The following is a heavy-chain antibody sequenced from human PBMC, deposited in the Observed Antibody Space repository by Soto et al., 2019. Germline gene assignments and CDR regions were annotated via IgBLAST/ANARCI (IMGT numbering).Heavy chain of an antibody. D-gene: IGHD3-22*01. J-gene: IGHJ3*02. CDR3: ARSSSGYYPEDHAFDI. CDR1: GGTFSSYA. Sequence: GASVKVSCKASGGTFSSYAISWVRQAPGQGLEWMGGIIPIFGTANYAQKFQGRVTITADESTSTAYIELSSLRSEDTAVYYCARSSSGYYPEDHAFDIWGQGTMVTVSS. CDR2: IIPIFGTA. V-gene: IGHV1-69*13.